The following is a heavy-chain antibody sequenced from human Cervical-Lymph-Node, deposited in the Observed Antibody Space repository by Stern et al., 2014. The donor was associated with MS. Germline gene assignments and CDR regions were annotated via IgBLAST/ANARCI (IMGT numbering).Heavy chain of an antibody. CDR1: GYTFTNYA. J-gene: IGHJ4*02. V-gene: IGHV1-3*01. CDR2: IHAGNGNT. D-gene: IGHD5-24*01. Sequence: VQLMQSGAEVKKPGASVKVSCKTSGYTFTNYAMHWVRQAPGQRLEWMGCIHAGNGNTKYSQKFQGRVTITRDTSASTDYLELSSLRSEDTAVYYCASPLDGYTYYYDFWGQGTLVTVSS. CDR3: ASPLDGYTYYYDF.